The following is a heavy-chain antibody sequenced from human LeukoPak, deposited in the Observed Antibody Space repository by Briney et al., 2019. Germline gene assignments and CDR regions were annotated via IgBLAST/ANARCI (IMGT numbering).Heavy chain of an antibody. CDR3: AGGQMFTSVGFDD. V-gene: IGHV3-53*01. CDR1: GFTFSSNW. J-gene: IGHJ4*02. D-gene: IGHD2-2*01. Sequence: GSLRLSCAASGFTFSSNWMHWVRQAPGKGLEWVSVIYTVRDTYYADSVRGRFTISRDNSKNTVNLQMNSLRAEDTALYYCAGGQMFTSVGFDDWGQGTLVTVSS. CDR2: IYTVRDT.